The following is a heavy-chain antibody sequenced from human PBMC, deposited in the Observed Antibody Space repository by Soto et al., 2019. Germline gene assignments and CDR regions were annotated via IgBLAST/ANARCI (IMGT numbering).Heavy chain of an antibody. Sequence: SETLSLTCTVSGGSISSYYWSWIRQPPGKGLEWIGYIYYSGSTNYNPSLKSRVTISVDTSKKQFSLKLSSVTAADTAVYYCARDTYYDFWSGHWGMDVWGQGTTVTVSS. CDR3: ARDTYYDFWSGHWGMDV. CDR1: GGSISSYY. J-gene: IGHJ6*02. CDR2: IYYSGST. V-gene: IGHV4-59*01. D-gene: IGHD3-3*01.